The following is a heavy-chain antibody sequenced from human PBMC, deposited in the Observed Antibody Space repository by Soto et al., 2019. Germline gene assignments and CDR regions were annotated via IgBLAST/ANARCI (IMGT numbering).Heavy chain of an antibody. V-gene: IGHV3-11*01. Sequence: QVQLVESGGDLVKPGGSLRLSCAASGYTFSEYYLSWIRQAPGKGLEWISYIDTSSTKIYYADSVKGRFTISRDNGKNSLFLEMNNRRVQDTAVYFCASHYDLWTGYLSPVDYWGRGTLVTASS. CDR2: IDTSSTKI. D-gene: IGHD3-3*01. J-gene: IGHJ4*02. CDR3: ASHYDLWTGYLSPVDY. CDR1: GYTFSEYY.